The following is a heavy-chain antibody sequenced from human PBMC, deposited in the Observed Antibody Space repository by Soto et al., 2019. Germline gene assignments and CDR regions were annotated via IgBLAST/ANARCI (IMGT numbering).Heavy chain of an antibody. CDR3: ARDPTGRGIRYYYMDV. V-gene: IGHV3-21*01. Sequence: GGSLRLSCAASGFTFSSYSMNWVRQAPGKGLEWVSSISSSSSYIYYADSVKGRFTISRDNAKNSLYLQMNSLRAEDTAVYYCARDPTGRGIRYYYMDVWGKGTTVTVSS. D-gene: IGHD1-26*01. CDR2: ISSSSSYI. CDR1: GFTFSSYS. J-gene: IGHJ6*03.